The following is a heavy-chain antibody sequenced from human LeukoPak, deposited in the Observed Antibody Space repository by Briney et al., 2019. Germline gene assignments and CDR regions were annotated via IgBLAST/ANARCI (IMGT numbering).Heavy chain of an antibody. J-gene: IGHJ4*02. V-gene: IGHV4-34*01. CDR3: ARRPAGTLDY. D-gene: IGHD6-19*01. Sequence: SETLSLTCAGYGESFSGYFWNWIRQAPGKGLEWIGEISNSGTTNYNPSLKSRVTISVDTSKNQFSLKVNSVTAADSAVYYCARRPAGTLDYWGQGTLVTVSS. CDR1: GESFSGYF. CDR2: ISNSGTT.